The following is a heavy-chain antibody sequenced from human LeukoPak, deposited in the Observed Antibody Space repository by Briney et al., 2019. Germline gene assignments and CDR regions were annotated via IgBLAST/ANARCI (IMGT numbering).Heavy chain of an antibody. Sequence: PSKTLSLTCTVSGDSISSGAYCWSWIRQHPEKGLEWIGYMYNSGRTYYNPSLESRVTISVDTSKNQFSLRLSSVTAADTAVYYCARVASGNYRFDPWGQGTLVTVSS. CDR2: MYNSGRT. V-gene: IGHV4-31*03. D-gene: IGHD1-26*01. J-gene: IGHJ5*02. CDR1: GDSISSGAYC. CDR3: ARVASGNYRFDP.